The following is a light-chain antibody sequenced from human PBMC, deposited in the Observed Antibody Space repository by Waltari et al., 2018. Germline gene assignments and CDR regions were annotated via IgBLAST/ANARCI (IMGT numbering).Light chain of an antibody. CDR2: DAS. Sequence: EIVLTQSPATLSLPPGERATLPCRASQSVSSYLAWYQQNPGQAPRLLIYDASNRATGIPARFSGSGSGTDFTLTISSLEPEDFAVYYCQQRSNWPPRYTFGQGTKLEIK. CDR1: QSVSSY. J-gene: IGKJ2*01. V-gene: IGKV3-11*01. CDR3: QQRSNWPPRYT.